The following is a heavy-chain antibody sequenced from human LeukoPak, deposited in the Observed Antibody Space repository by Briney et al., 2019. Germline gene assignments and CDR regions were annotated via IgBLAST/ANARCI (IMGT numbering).Heavy chain of an antibody. J-gene: IGHJ3*02. CDR3: ARDSAHCTNGVCNHAFDI. CDR2: INPNSGGT. V-gene: IGHV1-2*02. Sequence: ASVTVSCKASGYTFTGYYMHWVRQAPGQGLEWMGWINPNSGGTNYAQKFQGRVTMTRDTSISTAYMELSRLRSDDTAVYYCARDSAHCTNGVCNHAFDIWGQGTMVTASS. D-gene: IGHD2-8*01. CDR1: GYTFTGYY.